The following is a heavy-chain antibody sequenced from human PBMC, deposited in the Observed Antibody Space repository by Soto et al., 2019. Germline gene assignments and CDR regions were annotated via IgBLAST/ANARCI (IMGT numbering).Heavy chain of an antibody. V-gene: IGHV4-34*01. Sequence: SETLSLTCAVYGGSFSGYYWSWIRQPPGKGLEWIGEINHSGSTNYNPSLKSRVTISVDTSKNQFSLKLSSVTAADTAVYYCARVGGSRRGWFDPWGQGTLVTVSS. CDR3: ARVGGSRRGWFDP. J-gene: IGHJ5*02. CDR1: GGSFSGYY. CDR2: INHSGST. D-gene: IGHD3-10*01.